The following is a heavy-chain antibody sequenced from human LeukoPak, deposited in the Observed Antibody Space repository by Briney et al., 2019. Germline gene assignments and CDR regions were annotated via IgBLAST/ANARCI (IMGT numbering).Heavy chain of an antibody. Sequence: GGSLRLSCTASGFTFSDYYMSWIRQAPGKGLEWVSYTSSSSSTIYYADSVKGRFTISRDNAKNSLYLQMNSLRDEDTAVYYCASSVGATDYWGQGTLVTVSS. V-gene: IGHV3-11*04. D-gene: IGHD1-26*01. CDR2: TSSSSSTI. J-gene: IGHJ4*02. CDR1: GFTFSDYY. CDR3: ASSVGATDY.